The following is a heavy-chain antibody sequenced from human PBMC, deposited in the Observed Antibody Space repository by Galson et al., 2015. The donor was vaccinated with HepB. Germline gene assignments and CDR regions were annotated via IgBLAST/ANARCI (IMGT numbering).Heavy chain of an antibody. CDR1: GFTFSSYA. CDR2: ISSNGVST. V-gene: IGHV3-64D*09. D-gene: IGHD2-2*01. J-gene: IGHJ4*02. Sequence: SLRLSCAASGFTFSSYAMHWVRQAPGKGLEYVSAISSNGVSTYYADSVKGRFTISRDNSKNTLYLRMSSLRAEDTAVYYCVKDKGRDILVVPALEYWGQGTLVTVSS. CDR3: VKDKGRDILVVPALEY.